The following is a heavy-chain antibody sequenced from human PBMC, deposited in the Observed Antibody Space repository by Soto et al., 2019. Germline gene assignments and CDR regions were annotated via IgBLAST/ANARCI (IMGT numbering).Heavy chain of an antibody. J-gene: IGHJ4*02. Sequence: QVQLVESGGGVVQPGRSLRLSCAASGFTFSSYGMHWVRQAPGKGLEWVAVIWDDGSNKYYADSVKGRFTISRDNSKNTLYLQMNSLRAADTAVYYCARAVGSGSYPDYWGQGTLVTVSS. CDR2: IWDDGSNK. D-gene: IGHD3-10*01. CDR1: GFTFSSYG. V-gene: IGHV3-33*01. CDR3: ARAVGSGSYPDY.